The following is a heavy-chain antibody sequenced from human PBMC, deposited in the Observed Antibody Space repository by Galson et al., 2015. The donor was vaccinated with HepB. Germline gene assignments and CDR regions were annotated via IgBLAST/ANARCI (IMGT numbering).Heavy chain of an antibody. CDR3: TTDVYYSTYWSWLDP. Sequence: SLRLSCAASGFTFSDYYMAWIRQAPGKGLEWISYISHNTLYTNYADSVKGRFTISRDNVKNSMYLQMNSLKTGDTAVYYCTTDVYYSTYWSWLDPWGQGTLVTVSS. D-gene: IGHD2-8*02. V-gene: IGHV3-11*05. J-gene: IGHJ5*02. CDR2: ISHNTLYT. CDR1: GFTFSDYY.